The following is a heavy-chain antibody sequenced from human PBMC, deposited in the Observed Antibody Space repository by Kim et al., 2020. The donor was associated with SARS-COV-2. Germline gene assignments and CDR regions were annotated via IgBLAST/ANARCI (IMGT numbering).Heavy chain of an antibody. D-gene: IGHD3-22*01. CDR3: ARGCYYDSSALDY. J-gene: IGHJ4*02. Sequence: YNPSLKSRVTISVDTSKNQFSLKLSSVTAADTAVYYCARGCYYDSSALDYWGQGTLVTVSS. V-gene: IGHV4-39*07.